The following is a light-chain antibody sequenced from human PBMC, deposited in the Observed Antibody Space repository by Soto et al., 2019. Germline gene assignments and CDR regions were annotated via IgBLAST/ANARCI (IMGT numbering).Light chain of an antibody. Sequence: QSLLAQPASVCGSPGQTITISSSGTSRDVGGYNAVSWYQHDPGKAPKLIIYEVTHRPAGISDRFSASKSGNTASLKISGLQAEDEADYYCNSFRVNRLYVFGTGTKVTVL. CDR1: SRDVGGYNA. CDR2: EVT. J-gene: IGLJ1*01. V-gene: IGLV2-14*01. CDR3: NSFRVNRLYV.